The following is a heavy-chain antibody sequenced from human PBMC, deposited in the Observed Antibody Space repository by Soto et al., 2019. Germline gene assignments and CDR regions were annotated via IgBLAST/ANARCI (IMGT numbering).Heavy chain of an antibody. J-gene: IGHJ4*02. CDR1: GGSISSSSYY. D-gene: IGHD3-10*01. Sequence: SETLSLTCTVSGGSISSSSYYWGWIRQPPGKGLEWIGSIYYSGSTYYNPSLKSRVTISVDTSKNQFSLKLSSVTAADTAVYYCARQIRRGFGEPSTEKYYFDYWGQGTLVTVSS. CDR3: ARQIRRGFGEPSTEKYYFDY. CDR2: IYYSGST. V-gene: IGHV4-39*01.